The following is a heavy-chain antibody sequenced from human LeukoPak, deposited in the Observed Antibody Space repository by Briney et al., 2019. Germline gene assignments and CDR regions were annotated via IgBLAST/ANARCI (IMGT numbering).Heavy chain of an antibody. V-gene: IGHV4-34*01. CDR1: GVSFSSYY. Sequence: PSETLSLTCAVYGVSFSSYYWSWIRQPPGKGLEWIGEINHSGSTNYNPSLKSRVTISVDTSKNQFSLKLSSVTDADTAVYYCARGPYGDYRYYYYYMDVWGKGTTVTVSS. CDR3: ARGPYGDYRYYYYYMDV. CDR2: INHSGST. J-gene: IGHJ6*03. D-gene: IGHD4-17*01.